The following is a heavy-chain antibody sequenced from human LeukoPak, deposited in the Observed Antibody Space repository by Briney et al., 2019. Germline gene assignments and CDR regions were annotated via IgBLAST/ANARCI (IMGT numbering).Heavy chain of an antibody. Sequence: ASVKVSCKASGYIFTSSYIHWVRQAPGQGLEWMGWINPNSGGTNFAQKFQGRVTMTRDTSISTAYMELSRLRYDDTAVYYCARHRSRMVRGGDWFDPWGQGTLVTVSS. CDR1: GYIFTSSY. D-gene: IGHD3-10*01. J-gene: IGHJ5*02. V-gene: IGHV1-2*02. CDR3: ARHRSRMVRGGDWFDP. CDR2: INPNSGGT.